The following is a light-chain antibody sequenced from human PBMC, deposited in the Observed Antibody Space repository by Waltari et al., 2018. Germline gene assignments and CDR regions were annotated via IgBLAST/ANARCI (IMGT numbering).Light chain of an antibody. J-gene: IGKJ1*01. CDR1: QSAKTS. V-gene: IGKV3D-15*01. CDR2: RAS. Sequence: EVVMTQSPATLSVSPGESVSLSCRASQSAKTSLAWYQQTPGQAPRLLIYRASTRAAGAPDRFSGSGSGTEFTLTISSLQSEDSAIYYCQQYNIWPWTFGPGTNVDIK. CDR3: QQYNIWPWT.